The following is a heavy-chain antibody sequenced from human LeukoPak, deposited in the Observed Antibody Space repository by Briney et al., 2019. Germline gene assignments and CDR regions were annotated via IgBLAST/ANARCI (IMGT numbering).Heavy chain of an antibody. V-gene: IGHV3-74*03. Sequence: GGSLTLSCAASGFTFSSYRMHWVRPAPGKGLVWVSRINSDGSSTTYADSVKGRFTISRDNAKNTLYLQMNSLRAEDTAVYYCARGDSRSGFDYWGQGTLVTVSS. CDR1: GFTFSSYR. D-gene: IGHD3-3*01. CDR2: INSDGSST. J-gene: IGHJ4*02. CDR3: ARGDSRSGFDY.